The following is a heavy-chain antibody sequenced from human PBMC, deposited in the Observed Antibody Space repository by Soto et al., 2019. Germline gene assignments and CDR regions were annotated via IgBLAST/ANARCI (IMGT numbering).Heavy chain of an antibody. J-gene: IGHJ6*02. V-gene: IGHV4-61*01. CDR2: IYYSGST. Sequence: QVQLQESGPGLVKPSETLSLTCTVSGGSVSSGSYYWSWIRQPPGKGLEWIGYIYYSGSTNYNPSPKSRVTISVDTSKNQFSLKLSSVTAADTAVYYCARVAVSGYYHYPWYYYGMDVWGQGTTVTVSS. CDR1: GGSVSSGSYY. D-gene: IGHD3-22*01. CDR3: ARVAVSGYYHYPWYYYGMDV.